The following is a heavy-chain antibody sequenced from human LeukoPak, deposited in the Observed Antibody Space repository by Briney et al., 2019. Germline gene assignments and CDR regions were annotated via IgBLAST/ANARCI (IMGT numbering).Heavy chain of an antibody. D-gene: IGHD6-13*01. J-gene: IGHJ4*02. CDR2: ISYDGSNK. CDR1: GFTFSSYG. V-gene: IGHV3-30*18. CDR3: AKGGAAAGTGDY. Sequence: GRTLRLSCAASGFTFSSYGMHWVRQAPGKGLEWVAVISYDGSNKYYADSVKGRFTISRDNPKNTLYLQMNSLRAEDTAVYYCAKGGAAAGTGDYWGQGTLVTVSS.